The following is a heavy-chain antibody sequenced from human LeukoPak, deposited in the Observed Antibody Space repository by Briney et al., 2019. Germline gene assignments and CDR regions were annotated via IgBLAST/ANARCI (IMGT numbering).Heavy chain of an antibody. D-gene: IGHD5-12*01. Sequence: ASVKVSCKASGYTFTSFDFNWVRQATGQGLEWMGWMKSNNGHTGYAQKFQGRVTITADESTSTAYMELSSLRSEDTAVYYCARSLAAGYDSMCFDYWGQGTLVTVSS. V-gene: IGHV1-8*01. CDR3: ARSLAAGYDSMCFDY. CDR2: MKSNNGHT. CDR1: GYTFTSFD. J-gene: IGHJ4*02.